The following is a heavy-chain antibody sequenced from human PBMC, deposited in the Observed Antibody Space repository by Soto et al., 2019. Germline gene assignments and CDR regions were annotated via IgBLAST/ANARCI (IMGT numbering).Heavy chain of an antibody. CDR2: ISSSSSYI. J-gene: IGHJ6*03. CDR1: GFTFSSYS. D-gene: IGHD2-2*01. CDR3: ARRVVPAAIDYYYYYMDV. V-gene: IGHV3-21*01. Sequence: GGSLRLSCAASGFTFSSYSMNWVRQAPGKGLEWVSSISSSSSYIYYADSVKGRFTISRDNAKNSLYLQMNSLRAEDTAVYYCARRVVPAAIDYYYYYMDVWGKGTTVTVSS.